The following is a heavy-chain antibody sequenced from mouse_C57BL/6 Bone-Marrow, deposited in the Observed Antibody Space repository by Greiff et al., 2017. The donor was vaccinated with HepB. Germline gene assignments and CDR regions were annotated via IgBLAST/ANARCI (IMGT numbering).Heavy chain of an antibody. D-gene: IGHD1-1*01. J-gene: IGHJ1*03. CDR2: IYPGDGDT. Sequence: VKLVESGPELVKPGASVKISCKASGYAFSSSWMNWVKQRPGKGLEWIGRIYPGDGDTNYNGKFKGKATLTADKSSSTAYMQLSSLTSEDSAVYFCAREEDTTVWYFDVWGTGTTVTVSS. CDR1: GYAFSSSW. CDR3: AREEDTTVWYFDV. V-gene: IGHV1-82*01.